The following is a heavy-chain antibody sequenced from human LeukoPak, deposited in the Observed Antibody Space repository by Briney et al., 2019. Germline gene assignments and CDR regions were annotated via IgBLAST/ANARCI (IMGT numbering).Heavy chain of an antibody. Sequence: KPSETLSLTCAVYGGSFSGYCWSWIRQPPGKGLEWIGEINHSGSTNYNPSLKSRVTISVDTSKNQFSLKLSSVTAADTAVYYCARGQAAAGNDYWGQGTLVTVSS. CDR2: INHSGST. J-gene: IGHJ4*02. D-gene: IGHD6-13*01. CDR3: ARGQAAAGNDY. V-gene: IGHV4-34*01. CDR1: GGSFSGYC.